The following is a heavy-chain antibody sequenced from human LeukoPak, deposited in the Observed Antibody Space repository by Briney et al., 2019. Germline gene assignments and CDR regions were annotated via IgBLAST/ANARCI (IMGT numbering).Heavy chain of an antibody. V-gene: IGHV4-59*08. D-gene: IGHD3-22*01. CDR2: IYYSGST. CDR3: ARQGGRHYYDSSAYYLRYFDY. Sequence: SETLSLTCSVSGDSISPYYWSWIRQPPGKGLEWIGYIYYSGSTNYNPSLKSRVTISVDPSKNQFSLNLSSVTAADTAVYYCARQGGRHYYDSSAYYLRYFDYWGQGTLVTVSS. J-gene: IGHJ4*02. CDR1: GDSISPYY.